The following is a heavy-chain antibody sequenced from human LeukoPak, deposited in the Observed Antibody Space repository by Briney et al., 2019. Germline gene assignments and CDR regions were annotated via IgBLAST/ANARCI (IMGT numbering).Heavy chain of an antibody. CDR2: ISGSGGTI. D-gene: IGHD2-15*01. CDR1: GFTFSSYA. V-gene: IGHV3-23*01. J-gene: IGHJ4*02. Sequence: GGSLRLSCAASGFTFSSYAMSWVRHAPGKGLEGVSAISGSGGTIYYADSVKGRFTISRDNSKNTLYLQMNSLRAEDTAVYYCAKLESWYYFDYWGLGTLVTVSS. CDR3: AKLESWYYFDY.